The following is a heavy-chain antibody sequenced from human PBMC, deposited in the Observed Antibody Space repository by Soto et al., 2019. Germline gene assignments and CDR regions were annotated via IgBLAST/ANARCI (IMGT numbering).Heavy chain of an antibody. CDR2: TSNSGNSV. V-gene: IGHV3-11*01. J-gene: IGHJ5*02. CDR1: GFTFNDFF. CDR3: ARNTFNWFDP. Sequence: GGSLRLSCAASGFTFNDFFMTWIRQAPGRGPEWVASTSNSGNSVYYADSVKGRFTVSRDNAQNTLTLQMTDLRVDDTAVYYCARNTFNWFDPWGQGTLVTVSS.